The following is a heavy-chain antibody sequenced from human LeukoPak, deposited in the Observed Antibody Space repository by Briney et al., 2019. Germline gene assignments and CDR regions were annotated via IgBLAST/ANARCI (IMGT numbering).Heavy chain of an antibody. Sequence: GRSLRLSCAASGFMFRSYAMHWVRQAPGKGLEWVTVTSYDGNDKYYADSVKGRFTISRDNAKNSLYLQMNSLRAEDTAVYYCARDPTSSWVQLPWGQGTLVTVSS. CDR3: ARDPTSSWVQLP. D-gene: IGHD5-24*01. V-gene: IGHV3-30-3*01. CDR1: GFMFRSYA. CDR2: TSYDGNDK. J-gene: IGHJ5*02.